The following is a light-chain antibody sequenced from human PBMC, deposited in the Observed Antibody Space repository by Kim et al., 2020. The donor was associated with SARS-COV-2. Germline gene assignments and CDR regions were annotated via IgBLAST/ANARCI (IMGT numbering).Light chain of an antibody. CDR3: QQRSNWPPGA. CDR2: DAS. Sequence: SPGERATLSGRASQSVSSYLAWYQQKPGQAPRLLIYDASNRATGIPARFSGSGSGTDFTLTISSLEPEDFAVYYCQQRSNWPPGAFGGGTKVDIK. CDR1: QSVSSY. V-gene: IGKV3-11*01. J-gene: IGKJ4*01.